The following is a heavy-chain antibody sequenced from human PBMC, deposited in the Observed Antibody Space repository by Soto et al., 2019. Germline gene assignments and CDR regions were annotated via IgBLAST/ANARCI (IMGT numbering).Heavy chain of an antibody. CDR3: ARVCSSTSCYRVSGVT. J-gene: IGHJ5*02. CDR2: IYYSGST. D-gene: IGHD2-2*01. Sequence: PSETLSLTCTVSGGSVSSGSYYWSWIRQPPGKGLEWIGYIYYSGSTNYNPSLKSRVTISVDTSKNQFSLKLSSVTAADTAVYYCARVCSSTSCYRVSGVTWGQGTLVTVSS. V-gene: IGHV4-61*01. CDR1: GGSVSSGSYY.